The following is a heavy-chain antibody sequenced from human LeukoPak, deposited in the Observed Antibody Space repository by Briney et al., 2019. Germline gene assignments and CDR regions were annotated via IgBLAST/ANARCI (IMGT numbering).Heavy chain of an antibody. CDR3: ARDTYSTLPDY. V-gene: IGHV3-33*01. Sequence: GRSLRLSCAASGFTFSSHGMHWVRQAPGKGLEWVAVIWYDGSNKYYADSVKGRFTISRDNSKNTLYLQMNSLRAEDTAVYYCARDTYSTLPDYWGQGTLVTVSS. CDR2: IWYDGSNK. D-gene: IGHD2-21*01. CDR1: GFTFSSHG. J-gene: IGHJ4*02.